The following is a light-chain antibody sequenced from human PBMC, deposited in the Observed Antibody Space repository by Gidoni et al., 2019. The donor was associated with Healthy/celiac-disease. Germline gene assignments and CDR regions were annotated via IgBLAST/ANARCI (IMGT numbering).Light chain of an antibody. CDR2: RDS. J-gene: IGLJ2*01. Sequence: SYELTQPLPLSVALGQTARITCGGNNIGSKNVHWYQQKPGQAPVLVIYRDSNRPSGIPERFSGSNSGNTATLTISRAQAGDEADYYCQVWDSSTANVVFGGGTKLTVL. CDR3: QVWDSSTANVV. V-gene: IGLV3-9*01. CDR1: NIGSKN.